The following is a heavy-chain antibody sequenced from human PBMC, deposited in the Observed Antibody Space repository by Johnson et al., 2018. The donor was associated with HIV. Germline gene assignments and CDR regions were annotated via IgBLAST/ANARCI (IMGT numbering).Heavy chain of an antibody. J-gene: IGHJ3*02. D-gene: IGHD4-17*01. CDR2: ISYDGSNK. V-gene: IGHV3-30-3*01. Sequence: QVQVVESGGGVVQPGRSLRLSCAASGFTFSSYAMHWVRQAPGKGLEWVAVISYDGSNKYYADSVKGRFTISRDNSKNTLYLQMNSLRAEDTAVYYCARERIYGDDAFDIWGQGTMVTVSS. CDR1: GFTFSSYA. CDR3: ARERIYGDDAFDI.